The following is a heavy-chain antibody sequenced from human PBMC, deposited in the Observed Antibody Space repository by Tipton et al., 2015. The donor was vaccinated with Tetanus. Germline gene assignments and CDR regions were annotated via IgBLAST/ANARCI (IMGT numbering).Heavy chain of an antibody. Sequence: TLSLTCTVSGGSISSGGYYWSWIRQHPGKGLEWIGYIYYSGSTYYNPSPKSRVTISVDTSKNQFSLKLSSVTAADTAVYYCARERGDSTAYSSSWPGQKHGLKYYFDYWGQGTLVTVSS. D-gene: IGHD6-13*01. CDR3: ARERGDSTAYSSSWPGQKHGLKYYFDY. J-gene: IGHJ4*02. CDR2: IYYSGST. CDR1: GGSISSGGYY. V-gene: IGHV4-31*03.